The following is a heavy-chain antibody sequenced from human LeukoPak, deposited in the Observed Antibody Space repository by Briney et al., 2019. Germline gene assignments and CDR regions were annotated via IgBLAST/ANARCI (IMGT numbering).Heavy chain of an antibody. Sequence: SETLSLTCTVSGGSISSSSYYWGWIRQPPGKGLEWIGEIYHSGSTNYNPSLKSRVTISVDKSKNQFSLKLSSVTAADTAVYYCARRGSGWYPFDYWGQGTLVTVSS. CDR1: GGSISSSSYY. CDR2: IYHSGST. V-gene: IGHV4-39*07. D-gene: IGHD6-19*01. CDR3: ARRGSGWYPFDY. J-gene: IGHJ4*02.